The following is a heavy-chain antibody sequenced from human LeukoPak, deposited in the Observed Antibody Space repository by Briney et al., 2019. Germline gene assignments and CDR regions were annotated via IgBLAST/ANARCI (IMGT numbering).Heavy chain of an antibody. V-gene: IGHV1-69*13. J-gene: IGHJ4*02. D-gene: IGHD6-6*01. CDR2: IIPIFGTA. Sequence: SVKVSCKASGYTFTNYTLNWVRQAPGQGLEWMGGIIPIFGTANYAQKFQGRVTITADESTSTAYMELSSLRSEDTAVYYCARSRAARPFDYWGQGTLVTVSS. CDR1: GYTFTNYT. CDR3: ARSRAARPFDY.